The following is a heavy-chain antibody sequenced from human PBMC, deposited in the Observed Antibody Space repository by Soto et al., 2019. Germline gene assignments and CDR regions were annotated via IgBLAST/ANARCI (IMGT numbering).Heavy chain of an antibody. CDR2: IIPIFGTA. CDR1: GGTFSSYA. J-gene: IGHJ5*02. Sequence: SVKGSCKASGGTFSSYAISWVRQAPGQGLEWMEGIIPIFGTASYAQKFQGRVTITADESTSTAYMELSSLRSEDTAVYYCPSQDCTGGRCYPTGSYNWCNPWGQGTLVTVSS. V-gene: IGHV1-69*13. CDR3: PSQDCTGGRCYPTGSYNWCNP. D-gene: IGHD2-15*01.